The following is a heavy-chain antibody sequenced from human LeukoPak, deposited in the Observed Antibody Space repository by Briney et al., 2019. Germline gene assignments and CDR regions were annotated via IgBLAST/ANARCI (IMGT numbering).Heavy chain of an antibody. Sequence: NPGGSLRLSCAASGFTFSDYYMSWIRQAPGKVLEWVSYISSSSSYTNYADSVKGRFTISRDNAKNSLYLQMNSLRAEDTAVYYCARDRLFSYCSGGSCYETLNAFDIWGQGTMVTVSS. CDR2: ISSSSSYT. V-gene: IGHV3-11*06. CDR1: GFTFSDYY. D-gene: IGHD2-15*01. J-gene: IGHJ3*02. CDR3: ARDRLFSYCSGGSCYETLNAFDI.